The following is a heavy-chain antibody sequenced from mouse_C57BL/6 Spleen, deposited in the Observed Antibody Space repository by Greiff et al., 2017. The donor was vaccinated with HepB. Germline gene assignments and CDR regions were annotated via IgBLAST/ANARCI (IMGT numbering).Heavy chain of an antibody. V-gene: IGHV1-69*01. CDR1: GYTFTSYW. CDR2: IDPSDSYT. J-gene: IGHJ4*01. D-gene: IGHD1-1*01. Sequence: VQLQQPGAELVMPGASVKLSCKASGYTFTSYWMHWVKQRPGQGLEWIGEIDPSDSYTNYNQKFKGKSTLTVDKSSSTAYMQLSSLTSEDSAVYYCARSLVAGNYYAMDYWGQGTSVTVSS. CDR3: ARSLVAGNYYAMDY.